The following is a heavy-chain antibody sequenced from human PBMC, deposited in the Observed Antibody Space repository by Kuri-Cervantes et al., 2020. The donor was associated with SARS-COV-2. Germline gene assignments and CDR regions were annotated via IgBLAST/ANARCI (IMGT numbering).Heavy chain of an antibody. CDR1: GYTFTSYY. Sequence: SVKVSCKASGYTFTSYYMHWVRQAPGQGLEWMGGIIPIFGTANYAQKFQGRVTITTDESTGTAYMELSSLRSEDTAVYYCARDIVEWETTDYYMDVWGKGTTVTVSS. J-gene: IGHJ6*03. V-gene: IGHV1-69*05. CDR2: IIPIFGTA. CDR3: ARDIVEWETTDYYMDV. D-gene: IGHD1-26*01.